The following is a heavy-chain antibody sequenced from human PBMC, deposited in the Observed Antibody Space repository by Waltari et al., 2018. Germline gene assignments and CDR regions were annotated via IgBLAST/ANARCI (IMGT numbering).Heavy chain of an antibody. J-gene: IGHJ6*03. V-gene: IGHV4-59*01. CDR2: IYYSGRP. Sequence: QVQLQESGPGLVKPSETLSLTCTVSGGSISSYYWSWIRQPPGKGLEWIGYIYYSGRPTYSPSLSSRVTISVDTSKNQFSLKLSSVTAADTAVYYCARHTGYSSSWYPYYYYYYMDVWGKGTTVTISS. CDR3: ARHTGYSSSWYPYYYYYYMDV. CDR1: GGSISSYY. D-gene: IGHD6-13*01.